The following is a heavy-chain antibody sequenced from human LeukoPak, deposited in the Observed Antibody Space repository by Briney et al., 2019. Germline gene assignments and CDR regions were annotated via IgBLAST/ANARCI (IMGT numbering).Heavy chain of an antibody. Sequence: PSQTLSLTCTVSGGSISSGDYYWSWIRQPPGKGLEWIGYIYYSGSTYYNPSLKSRVTISVDTSKNQFSLKLSSVTAADTAVYYCARDQLEYSSSPTRDYWGQGTLVTVSS. D-gene: IGHD6-6*01. V-gene: IGHV4-30-4*08. CDR1: GGSISSGDYY. CDR2: IYYSGST. CDR3: ARDQLEYSSSPTRDY. J-gene: IGHJ4*02.